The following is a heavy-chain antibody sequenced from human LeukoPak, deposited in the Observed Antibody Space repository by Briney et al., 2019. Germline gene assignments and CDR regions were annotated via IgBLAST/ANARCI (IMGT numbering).Heavy chain of an antibody. CDR1: GFTFSSYS. CDR3: AREAYSGSLRGWFDP. V-gene: IGHV3-21*01. Sequence: GGSLRLSCAASGFTFSSYSMNWVRQAPGKGLEWVSSISSSGGYIYYADSVKGRFTISRDNAKNSLYLQMNSLRAEDTAVYYCAREAYSGSLRGWFDPWGQGTLVTVSS. CDR2: ISSSGGYI. J-gene: IGHJ5*02. D-gene: IGHD1-26*01.